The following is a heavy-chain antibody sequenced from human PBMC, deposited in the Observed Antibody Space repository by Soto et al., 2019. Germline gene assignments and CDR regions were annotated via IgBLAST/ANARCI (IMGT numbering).Heavy chain of an antibody. CDR2: IYYSGST. Sequence: SETLSLTCTVSGGSISSYYWSWIRQPPGKGLEWIAYIYYSGSTNYNPSLKSRVTISVDTSKNQFSLKLSSVTAADTAVYYCARIYGDYVNFYYFDYWGLGTLVTV. J-gene: IGHJ4*02. CDR3: ARIYGDYVNFYYFDY. V-gene: IGHV4-59*01. CDR1: GGSISSYY. D-gene: IGHD4-17*01.